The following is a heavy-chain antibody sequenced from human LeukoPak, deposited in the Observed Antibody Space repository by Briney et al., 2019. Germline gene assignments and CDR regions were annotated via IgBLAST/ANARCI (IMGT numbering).Heavy chain of an antibody. CDR1: GGSISSYY. Sequence: SETLSLTCTVSGGSISSYYWSWIRQPPGKGLEWIGCIYYSGSTNYNPSLKSRVTISVDTSKNQFSLKLSSVTAADTAMYYCARGSRYSYGALTGWFDPWGQGTLVTVSS. CDR3: ARGSRYSYGALTGWFDP. J-gene: IGHJ5*02. D-gene: IGHD5-18*01. V-gene: IGHV4-59*01. CDR2: IYYSGST.